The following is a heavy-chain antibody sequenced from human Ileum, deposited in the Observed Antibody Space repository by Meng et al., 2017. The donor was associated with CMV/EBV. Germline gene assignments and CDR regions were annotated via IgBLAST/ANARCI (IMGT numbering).Heavy chain of an antibody. CDR1: GFSFSSTW. D-gene: IGHD1-14*01. V-gene: IGHV3-7*01. CDR2: IKQDGSEK. J-gene: IGHJ4*02. CDR3: GRNRVDY. Sequence: GGSLRLSCAASGFSFSSTWMSWVRQAPGKGLEWVANIKQDGSEKFYVDSVKGRFTISRDNANNSLYLQMDSLRADDTAIYYCGRNRVDYWGQGTLVTVSS.